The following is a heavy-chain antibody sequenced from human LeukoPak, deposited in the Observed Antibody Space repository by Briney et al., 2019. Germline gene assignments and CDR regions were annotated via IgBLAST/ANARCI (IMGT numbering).Heavy chain of an antibody. J-gene: IGHJ4*02. CDR3: ARRRRDGYNFDL. V-gene: IGHV4-59*01. D-gene: IGHD5-24*01. Sequence: TSETLSLTCTVSGGSISSYYWSWMRQPPGTGLEWIGYVFSSGSTNYNPSLKSRVTISVDTSKNQFSLKMSSVTAADTAMYYCARRRRDGYNFDLWGQGTLVTVSS. CDR1: GGSISSYY. CDR2: VFSSGST.